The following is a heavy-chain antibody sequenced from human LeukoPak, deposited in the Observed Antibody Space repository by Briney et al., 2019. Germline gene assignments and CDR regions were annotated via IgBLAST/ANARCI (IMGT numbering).Heavy chain of an antibody. CDR2: ISWNSGSI. CDR1: GVTFDDYA. Sequence: GGSLRLSCAASGVTFDDYAMHWVRQAPGKGLEWVSGISWNSGSIGYADSVKGRFTISRDNAKNSLYLQMNSLRAEDTAFYYCAKRAAAGKYYFDYWGQGTLVTVSS. J-gene: IGHJ4*02. V-gene: IGHV3-9*01. CDR3: AKRAAAGKYYFDY. D-gene: IGHD6-13*01.